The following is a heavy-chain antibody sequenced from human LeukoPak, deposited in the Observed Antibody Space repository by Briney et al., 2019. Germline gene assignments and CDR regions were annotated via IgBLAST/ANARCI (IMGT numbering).Heavy chain of an antibody. Sequence: SETLSLTCAVYGGSFSGYYWSWIRQPPGKGLEWIGEINHSGSTNHNPSLKSRVTISVDTSKNQFSLKLSSVTAADTAVYYCARGSPRGSSSRFDPWGQGTLVTVSS. CDR3: ARGSPRGSSSRFDP. CDR2: INHSGST. D-gene: IGHD6-6*01. CDR1: GGSFSGYY. J-gene: IGHJ5*02. V-gene: IGHV4-34*01.